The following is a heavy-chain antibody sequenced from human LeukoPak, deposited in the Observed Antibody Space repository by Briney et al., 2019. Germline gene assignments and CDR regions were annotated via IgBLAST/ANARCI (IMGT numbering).Heavy chain of an antibody. CDR2: IYYSGST. Sequence: SETLSLTCTVSGGSITSYSWTWIRQPPGKELEWIGYIYYSGSTNYNPSLKSRVTISIDTSMNQFSLKLTSVTAADMAVYYCARLMNTSGYHYWFDPWGQGTLVTVSS. D-gene: IGHD3-22*01. CDR3: ARLMNTSGYHYWFDP. CDR1: GGSITSYS. V-gene: IGHV4-59*01. J-gene: IGHJ5*02.